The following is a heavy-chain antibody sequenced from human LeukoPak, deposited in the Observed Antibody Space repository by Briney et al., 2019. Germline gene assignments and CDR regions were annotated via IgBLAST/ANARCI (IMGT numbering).Heavy chain of an antibody. CDR1: GGSISSYY. D-gene: IGHD1/OR15-1a*01. J-gene: IGHJ4*02. CDR3: ARHGNNCLDY. CDR2: IYYSGST. V-gene: IGHV4-59*08. Sequence: SSETLSLTCTVSGGSISSYYWSWIRQPPGKGLEWIGYIYYSGSTNYNPSLKSRVTISVDTSKNQFSLKLSSVIAADTAVYYCARHGNNCLDYWGQGTLVTVSS.